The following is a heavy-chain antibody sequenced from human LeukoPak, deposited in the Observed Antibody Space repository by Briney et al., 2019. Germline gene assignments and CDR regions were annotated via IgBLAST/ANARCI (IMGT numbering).Heavy chain of an antibody. V-gene: IGHV3-30*02. J-gene: IGHJ3*02. D-gene: IGHD4-11*01. Sequence: GGSLRLSCAASGFTFSSLCMNWVRQAPGKGLEWVAIIGLAGSEKYYADSVKGRFTISRDNSKNILYLQMNSLRAEDTAVFYCAKSDDYNDYPDAYDIWGQGTMVTVSS. CDR1: GFTFSSLC. CDR2: IGLAGSEK. CDR3: AKSDDYNDYPDAYDI.